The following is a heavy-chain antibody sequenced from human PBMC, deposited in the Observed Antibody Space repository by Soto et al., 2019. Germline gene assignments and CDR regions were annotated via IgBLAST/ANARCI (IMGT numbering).Heavy chain of an antibody. CDR3: ARDGSGIAARVLYYYYGMDV. J-gene: IGHJ6*02. CDR1: GYTFTGYY. Sequence: QVQLVQSGAEVKKPGASVKVSCKASGYTFTGYYMHWVRQAPGQGLEWMGWINPNSGGTNYAQKFQGWVTMTRDTSISTAYMELSRLRSDETAVYYCARDGSGIAARVLYYYYGMDVWGQGTTVTVSS. D-gene: IGHD6-6*01. V-gene: IGHV1-2*04. CDR2: INPNSGGT.